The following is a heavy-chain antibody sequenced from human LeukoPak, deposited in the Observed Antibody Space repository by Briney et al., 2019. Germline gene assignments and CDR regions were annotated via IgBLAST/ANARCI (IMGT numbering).Heavy chain of an antibody. D-gene: IGHD2-2*01. CDR2: ISQSGGRST. J-gene: IGHJ5*02. V-gene: IGHV3-23*01. CDR1: GFTFSNYA. CDR3: ARDLGCSTSSCRYNWFDP. Sequence: GGSLRLSCAASGFTFSNYAMTWVRQAPGEGLEWVAFISQSGGRSTDYADSVRGRFTISRDNSEDTLYLQMNSLRAEDTAVYHCARDLGCSTSSCRYNWFDPWGQGALVTVSS.